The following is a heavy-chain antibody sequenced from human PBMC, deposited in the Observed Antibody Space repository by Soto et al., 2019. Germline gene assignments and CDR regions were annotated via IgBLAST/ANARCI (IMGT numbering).Heavy chain of an antibody. V-gene: IGHV3-21*01. CDR3: ARVNGDVWSGYYLLSLTDV. J-gene: IGHJ6*02. CDR1: GFTFSSYS. D-gene: IGHD3-3*01. CDR2: ISSSSSYI. Sequence: VGSLRLSCAASGFTFSSYSMNWVRQAPGKGLEWVSSISSSSSYIYYADSVKGRFTISRDNAKNSLYLQMNSLRAEDTAVYYCARVNGDVWSGYYLLSLTDVWGPGTTVT.